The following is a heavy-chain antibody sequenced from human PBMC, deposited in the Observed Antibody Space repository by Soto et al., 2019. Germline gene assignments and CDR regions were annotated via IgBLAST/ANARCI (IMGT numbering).Heavy chain of an antibody. Sequence: SVKVSCKASGGTFSGYAISWVRQAPGQRLQWIGGIIPIFGTANYAQKFKGRVTITADKSTSTAYRELRSRRSEDTDVNYCAGKNDWSHWSYYFDYWGQGSLVTVSS. J-gene: IGHJ4*02. CDR2: IIPIFGTA. V-gene: IGHV1-69*06. CDR3: AGKNDWSHWSYYFDY. D-gene: IGHD3-9*01. CDR1: GGTFSGYA.